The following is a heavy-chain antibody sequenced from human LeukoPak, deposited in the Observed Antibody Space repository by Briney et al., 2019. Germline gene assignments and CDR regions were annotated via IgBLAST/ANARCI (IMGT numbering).Heavy chain of an antibody. CDR2: INHSGST. D-gene: IGHD3-10*01. CDR3: ARGQRRLPMVRGVGPQIWFDP. J-gene: IGHJ5*02. V-gene: IGHV4-34*01. Sequence: SETLSLTCAVYGGSFSSYYWTWIRQPPGKGLEWFGEINHSGSTNYTPSLKSRVSISVDTSKNQFSLKLSSVTAADTAVYYCARGQRRLPMVRGVGPQIWFDPWGQGTLVTVSS. CDR1: GGSFSSYY.